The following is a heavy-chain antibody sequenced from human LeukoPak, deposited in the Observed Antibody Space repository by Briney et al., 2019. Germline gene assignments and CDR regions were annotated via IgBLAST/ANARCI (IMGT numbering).Heavy chain of an antibody. V-gene: IGHV4-59*12. D-gene: IGHD3-3*01. CDR2: IYYSGST. CDR1: GGSISSYY. CDR3: ARGRRARFGVVTNYYYYYYMDV. Sequence: SETLSLTCTVSGGSISSYYWSWIRQPPGKGLEWIGYIYYSGSTNYNPSLKSRVTISVDTSKNQFSLKLSSVTAADTAVYYCARGRRARFGVVTNYYYYYYMDVWGKGTTVTVSS. J-gene: IGHJ6*03.